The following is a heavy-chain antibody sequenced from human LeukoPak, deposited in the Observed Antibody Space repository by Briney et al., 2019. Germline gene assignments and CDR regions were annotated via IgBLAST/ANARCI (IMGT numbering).Heavy chain of an antibody. V-gene: IGHV1-18*01. D-gene: IGHD1-26*01. J-gene: IGHJ4*02. CDR1: GYSFTSYG. CDR2: ISTYSVDT. Sequence: ASVKVSCKASGYSFTSYGISWVRQAPGQGLEWMGWISTYSVDTNYAQKFQGRVTMTTDTSTRTAYMELRSLRPDDTAVYYCARTWGGKYYFDFWGQGTPVTVSS. CDR3: ARTWGGKYYFDF.